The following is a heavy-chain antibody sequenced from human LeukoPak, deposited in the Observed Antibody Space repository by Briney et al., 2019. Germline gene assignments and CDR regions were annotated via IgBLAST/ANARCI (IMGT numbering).Heavy chain of an antibody. CDR3: AKWPEGAMDYFDY. CDR2: ISGDGTRT. Sequence: GGSLRLSCAASGFTVSSNYMTWARQAPVKGLEWVSAISGDGTRTYYADSVKGRFTISRDNSKNTLYLEMSSLRVEDTAIYYCAKWPEGAMDYFDYWGQGTLVTVSS. D-gene: IGHD3-16*01. CDR1: GFTVSSNY. J-gene: IGHJ4*02. V-gene: IGHV3-23*01.